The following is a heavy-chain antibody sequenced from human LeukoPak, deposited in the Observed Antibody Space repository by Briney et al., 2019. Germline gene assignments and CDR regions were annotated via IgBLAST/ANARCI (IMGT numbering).Heavy chain of an antibody. CDR2: IYYSGST. Sequence: SETLSLTCTVSGGSISSSSYYWGWIRQPPGKGLEWIGSIYYSGSTYYNPSLKSRVTISVDTSKNQFSLKLSSVTAADTAVYYCASHTIFGVVAYFDYWGQGTLVTVSS. V-gene: IGHV4-39*01. CDR3: ASHTIFGVVAYFDY. CDR1: GGSISSSSYY. D-gene: IGHD3-3*01. J-gene: IGHJ4*02.